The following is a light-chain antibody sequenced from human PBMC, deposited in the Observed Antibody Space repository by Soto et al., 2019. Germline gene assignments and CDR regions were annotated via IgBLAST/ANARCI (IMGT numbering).Light chain of an antibody. V-gene: IGLV1-40*01. CDR2: GNS. Sequence: QSVLTQPPSVSGAPGQRVTISCTGSSSNIGAGYDVHWYQQLPGTAPKLLIYGNSNRPSGVPDRFSGSKSGTSASLAITGLQAEDDADYYCQSYDSSHLFGGGTKVTVL. J-gene: IGLJ2*01. CDR1: SSNIGAGYD. CDR3: QSYDSSHL.